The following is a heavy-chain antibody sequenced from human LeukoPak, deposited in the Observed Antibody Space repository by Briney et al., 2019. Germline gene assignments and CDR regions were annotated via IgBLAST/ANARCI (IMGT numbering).Heavy chain of an antibody. V-gene: IGHV4-30-2*01. CDR2: IYHSGST. Sequence: SETLSLTCAVSGGSISSGGYSWSWIRQPPGKGLEWIGYIYHSGSTYYNPSLKSRVTISVDTSKNQFSLKLSSVTAADTAVYYCARFRPDYYDSSGLYYFDYWGQGALVTVSS. CDR1: GGSISSGGYS. J-gene: IGHJ4*02. D-gene: IGHD3-22*01. CDR3: ARFRPDYYDSSGLYYFDY.